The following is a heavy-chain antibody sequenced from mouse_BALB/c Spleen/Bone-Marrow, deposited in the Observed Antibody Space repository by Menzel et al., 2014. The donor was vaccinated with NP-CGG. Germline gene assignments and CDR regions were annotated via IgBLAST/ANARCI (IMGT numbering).Heavy chain of an antibody. CDR1: EFTFSSYG. CDR3: ARHQRYYAMDY. Sequence: EVKLMESGGDLVKPGGSLKLSCAASEFTFSSYGMSWGRQTPDKRLEWVATISSGGSNTYYPDSVKGRFTISRDNAKNTLYLQMSSLKSEDTAMYYCARHQRYYAMDYWGQGTSVAISS. V-gene: IGHV5-6*01. CDR2: ISSGGSNT. J-gene: IGHJ4*01.